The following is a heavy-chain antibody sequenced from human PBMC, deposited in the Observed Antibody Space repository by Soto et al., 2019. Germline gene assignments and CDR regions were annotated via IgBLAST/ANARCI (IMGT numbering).Heavy chain of an antibody. CDR3: ARVSGSYYYGMDV. J-gene: IGHJ6*02. CDR1: GDSSSRNAYS. D-gene: IGHD1-26*01. V-gene: IGHV4-30-2*01. CDR2: VYRSGST. Sequence: SETLSLTCDVSGDSSSRNAYSWSWIRQPPGKGLEWIGYVYRSGSTYYNPSLKSRVTISVDKSKNQFSLKLSSVTAVDTAVYYCARVSGSYYYGMDVWGQGTTVTVSS.